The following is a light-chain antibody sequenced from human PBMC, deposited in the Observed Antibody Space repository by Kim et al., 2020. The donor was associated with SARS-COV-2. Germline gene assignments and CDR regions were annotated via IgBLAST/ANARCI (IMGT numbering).Light chain of an antibody. CDR3: SSWASTTSYV. CDR1: KVDVCGLNH. Sequence: GQSIHISWNGNKVDVCGLNHGLWYQKPPGQGPKLMIYDVHNRATGVSDRFSGSKSGKKASLTISGLQAEDEADYYCSSWASTTSYVFGTGTKVTVL. V-gene: IGLV2-14*03. CDR2: DVH. J-gene: IGLJ1*01.